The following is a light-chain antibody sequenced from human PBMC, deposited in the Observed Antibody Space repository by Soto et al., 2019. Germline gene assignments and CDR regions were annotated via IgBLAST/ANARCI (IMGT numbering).Light chain of an antibody. CDR3: HQYGKWPHT. J-gene: IGKJ4*01. CDR1: ESVYSN. V-gene: IGKV3-15*01. Sequence: EIVMTQSPATLSVSQGERATLSCRASESVYSNLAGYQQKPDQAPTLLIFAASTRATGMPARYSGSESGTEFTHTINRLQSEDFAVYYCHQYGKWPHTFGGGTKVEIK. CDR2: AAS.